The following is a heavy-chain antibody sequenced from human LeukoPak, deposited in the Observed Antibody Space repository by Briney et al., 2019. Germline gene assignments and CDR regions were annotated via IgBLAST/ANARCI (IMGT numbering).Heavy chain of an antibody. CDR3: ARADFVDAGPYLIGP. Sequence: ASARVSCKPSGYSFTDYYIHWVRQAPGQGLEWMGWINPKSGRTSSARKFQDRVTMTRDPSISTVYMDMAWLTSDDTAIYFCARADFVDAGPYLIGPWGQGTLVTVSS. D-gene: IGHD2-21*01. J-gene: IGHJ5*02. CDR2: INPKSGRT. CDR1: GYSFTDYY. V-gene: IGHV1-2*02.